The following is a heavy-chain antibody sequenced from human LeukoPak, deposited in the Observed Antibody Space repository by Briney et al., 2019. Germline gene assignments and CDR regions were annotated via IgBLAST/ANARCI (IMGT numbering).Heavy chain of an antibody. CDR3: AQGSAQYYEY. CDR1: GFTFSSYD. Sequence: GGSLRLSCAASGFTFSSYDMHWVRQAPGKGLEWVAVISYDGNDKHYADSVKGRFTISRDNSKNTLYLQMNSLRVEDTAVYYCAQGSAQYYEYWGQGTLVTVSS. D-gene: IGHD3-22*01. V-gene: IGHV3-30*18. J-gene: IGHJ4*02. CDR2: ISYDGNDK.